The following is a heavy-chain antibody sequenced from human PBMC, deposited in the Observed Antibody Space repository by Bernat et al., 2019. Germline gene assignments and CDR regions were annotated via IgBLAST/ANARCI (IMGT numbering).Heavy chain of an antibody. V-gene: IGHV3-33*01. Sequence: QVQLVESGGGVVQPGRSLRLSCAASGFTFSSYGMHWVRQAPGKGLEWVTVIWYDGSNKYYADSVKGRFTISRDNSKNTLYLQMDSLRGEDTAVYYCTRGWSHNSGAFDYWGQGTLVTVSS. CDR3: TRGWSHNSGAFDY. CDR2: IWYDGSNK. CDR1: GFTFSSYG. D-gene: IGHD1-26*01. J-gene: IGHJ4*02.